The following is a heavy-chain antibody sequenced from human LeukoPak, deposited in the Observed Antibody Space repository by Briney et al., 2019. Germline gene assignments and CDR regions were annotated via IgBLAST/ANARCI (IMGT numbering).Heavy chain of an antibody. CDR1: GFTFSSYG. CDR2: IRYDGSNK. J-gene: IGHJ4*02. CDR3: AKDRVGYYGSGSYFDY. V-gene: IGHV3-30*02. D-gene: IGHD3-10*01. Sequence: GGSLRLSCAASGFTFSSYGMHWVRQAPGKGLEGLAFIRYDGSNKYYADSVKGRFTISRDNSKNTLYLQMNSLRAEDTAVYYCAKDRVGYYGSGSYFDYWGQGTLVTVSS.